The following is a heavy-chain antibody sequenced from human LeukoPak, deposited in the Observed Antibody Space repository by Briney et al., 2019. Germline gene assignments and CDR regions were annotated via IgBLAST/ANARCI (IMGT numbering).Heavy chain of an antibody. CDR1: GYTFTGYY. CDR3: ARFDFDNYYYYYYMDV. J-gene: IGHJ6*03. V-gene: IGHV1-8*02. D-gene: IGHD3-9*01. Sequence: ASVKVSCKASGYTFTGYYMHWVRQAPGQGLEGMGRINPNSGNTGYAQKFQGRVTMTRNTSINTAYMELSSLRSEDTAVYYCARFDFDNYYYYYYMDVWGKGTTVTVSS. CDR2: INPNSGNT.